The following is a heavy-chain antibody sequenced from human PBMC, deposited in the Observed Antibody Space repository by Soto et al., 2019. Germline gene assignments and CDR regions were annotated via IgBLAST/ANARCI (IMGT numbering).Heavy chain of an antibody. CDR2: IWYDGSNK. CDR1: GFTFSSYG. D-gene: IGHD6-6*01. V-gene: IGHV3-33*01. Sequence: QVQLVESGGGVVQPGRSLRLSCAASGFTFSSYGMHWVRQAPGKGLAWVAVIWYDGSNKYYADSVKGRFTISRDNSKNTLYRQMNSLIAEDTAVYYCARDRVTGIAARVPYHPWGQGTLVTVSS. CDR3: ARDRVTGIAARVPYHP. J-gene: IGHJ5*02.